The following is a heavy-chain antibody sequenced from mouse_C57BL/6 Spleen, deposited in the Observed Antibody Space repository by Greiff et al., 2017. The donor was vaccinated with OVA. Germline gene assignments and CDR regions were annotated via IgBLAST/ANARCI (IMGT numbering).Heavy chain of an antibody. V-gene: IGHV6-6*01. J-gene: IGHJ1*03. Sequence: EVQGVESGGGLVQPGGSMKLSCAASGFTFSDAWMDWVRQSPEKGLEWVAEIRNKANNHATYYAESVKGRFTISRDDSKSSGYLQMNSLRAEDTGIYYCTRRGYGSSYGWYFDVWGTGTTVTVSS. D-gene: IGHD1-1*01. CDR3: TRRGYGSSYGWYFDV. CDR1: GFTFSDAW. CDR2: IRNKANNHAT.